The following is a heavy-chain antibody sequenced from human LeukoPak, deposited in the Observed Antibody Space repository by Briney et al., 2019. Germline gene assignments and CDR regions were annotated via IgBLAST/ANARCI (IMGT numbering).Heavy chain of an antibody. CDR2: INPNSGGT. CDR3: ASSLLSVVRGVIDY. D-gene: IGHD3-10*01. CDR1: GYTFTRYY. Sequence: GASVKVSRKASGYTFTRYYMHWVRQAPGQGLEWMGWINPNSGGTNYAQKIQGRVTMTRDTSISTAYMELSRLRSDDTAVYYCASSLLSVVRGVIDYWGQGTLVTVSS. V-gene: IGHV1-2*02. J-gene: IGHJ4*02.